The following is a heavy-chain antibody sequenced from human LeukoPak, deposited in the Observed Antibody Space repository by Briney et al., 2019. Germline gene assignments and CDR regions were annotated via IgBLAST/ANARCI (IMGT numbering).Heavy chain of an antibody. V-gene: IGHV1-2*02. D-gene: IGHD3-10*01. CDR3: ARAHRTSGTLDFDY. Sequence: ASVKVSCKASGYTFSYYYIHWVRQAPGQGLEWMGWINPNNGGTNYEQKLQGRVTMTRDTSITTAYMELSRLRSDDTAVYYCARAHRTSGTLDFDYWGQGTQVTVSS. J-gene: IGHJ4*02. CDR1: GYTFSYYY. CDR2: INPNNGGT.